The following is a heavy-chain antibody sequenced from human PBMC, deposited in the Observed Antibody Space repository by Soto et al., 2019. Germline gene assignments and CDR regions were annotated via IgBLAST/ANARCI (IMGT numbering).Heavy chain of an antibody. D-gene: IGHD3-3*01. V-gene: IGHV1-18*01. CDR2: ISAYNGDT. J-gene: IGHJ4*02. CDR1: GYTFTSYG. CDR3: ARGPRNVLRFLEWFVFEY. Sequence: ASVKVSCKASGYTFTSYGISWVRQAPGQGLEWMGWISAYNGDTNYAQKLQGRVTMTTDTSTSTAYMELRSLRSDDTAVYYCARGPRNVLRFLEWFVFEYWGQGTLVTVS.